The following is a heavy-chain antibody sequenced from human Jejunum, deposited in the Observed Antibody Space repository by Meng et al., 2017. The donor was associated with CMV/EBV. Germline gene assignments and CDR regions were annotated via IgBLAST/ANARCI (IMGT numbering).Heavy chain of an antibody. J-gene: IGHJ3*02. CDR2: ISYDGRDN. CDR1: YA. Sequence: YAMYWVRRAPGKGLEWVAVISYDGRDNYYADSVKGRFTISRDNGRNTLYLQMDSLRAEDTAVYYCARGAYYSDSPDYQNPDAFDIWGQGTMVTVSS. CDR3: ARGAYYSDSPDYQNPDAFDI. V-gene: IGHV3-30*04. D-gene: IGHD3-22*01.